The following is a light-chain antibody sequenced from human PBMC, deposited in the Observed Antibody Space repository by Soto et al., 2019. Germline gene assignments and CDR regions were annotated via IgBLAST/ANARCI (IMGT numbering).Light chain of an antibody. V-gene: IGLV2-14*01. J-gene: IGLJ2*01. CDR2: DVS. CDR1: GSDVGGYNY. CDR3: SSYTSSSTLV. Sequence: QSVLTQPASGSGSPGQSITLSFTGTGSDVGGYNYVSWYQQHPGKAPKLMIYDVSNRPSGVSNRFSGSKSGNTASLTISGLQGEDEADYYCSSYTSSSTLVFGGGTKLPVL.